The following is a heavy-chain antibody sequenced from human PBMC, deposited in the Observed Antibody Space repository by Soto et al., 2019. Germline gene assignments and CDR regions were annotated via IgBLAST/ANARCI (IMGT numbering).Heavy chain of an antibody. J-gene: IGHJ4*02. CDR3: ARREGDPTYYYGSGSYSNFDY. CDR1: GGSFSGYY. D-gene: IGHD3-10*01. V-gene: IGHV4-34*01. CDR2: INHSGST. Sequence: PSETLSLTCAVYGGSFSGYYWSWIRQPPGKGLEWIGEINHSGSTNYNPSLKSRVTISVDTSKNQFSLKLSSVAAADTAVYYCARREGDPTYYYGSGSYSNFDYCGQGTLVTVSS.